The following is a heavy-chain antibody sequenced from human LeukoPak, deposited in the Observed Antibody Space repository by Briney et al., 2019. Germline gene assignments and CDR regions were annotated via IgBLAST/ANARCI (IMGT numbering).Heavy chain of an antibody. CDR3: VKRDVHHYCFDS. CDR1: GFTFSSYA. D-gene: IGHD2-15*01. CDR2: ISGDSRVT. J-gene: IGHJ4*02. V-gene: IGHV3-23*01. Sequence: GGSQRLSCGASGFTFSSYAMTWVRQAPGKGLEWVSSISGDSRVTHYVDSVKGRFTISRDNSKNTLYLQMNSLRAEDTAVYYCVKRDVHHYCFDSWGQGTLVPVSS.